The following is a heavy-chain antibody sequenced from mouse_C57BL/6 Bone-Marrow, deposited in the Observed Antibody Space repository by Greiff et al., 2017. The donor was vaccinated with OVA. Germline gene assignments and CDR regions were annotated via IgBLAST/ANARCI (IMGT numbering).Heavy chain of an antibody. CDR1: GFTFSSYG. CDR2: ISSGGSYT. D-gene: IGHD1-1*01. Sequence: EVQGVESGGDLVKPGGSLKLSCAASGFTFSSYGMSWVRQTPDKRLEWVATISSGGSYTYYPDSVKGRFTISRDNAKNTLYLQMSSLKSEDTAMYYCARRGIITTVVATRAMDYWGQGTSVTVSS. J-gene: IGHJ4*01. V-gene: IGHV5-6*01. CDR3: ARRGIITTVVATRAMDY.